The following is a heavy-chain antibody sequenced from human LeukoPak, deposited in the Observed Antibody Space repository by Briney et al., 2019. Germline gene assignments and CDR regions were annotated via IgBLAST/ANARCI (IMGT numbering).Heavy chain of an antibody. J-gene: IGHJ4*02. CDR2: IWYDGSSK. CDR1: GFTFSSYG. V-gene: IGHV3-33*01. Sequence: GGSLRLSCAASGFTFSSYGMHWVRQAPGKGLEWVAVIWYDGSSKYYADSVKGRFTISRDNSKNTLYLQMNSLRAEDTAVYYCARDYGATGGDYWGQGTLVTVSS. CDR3: ARDYGATGGDY. D-gene: IGHD4/OR15-4a*01.